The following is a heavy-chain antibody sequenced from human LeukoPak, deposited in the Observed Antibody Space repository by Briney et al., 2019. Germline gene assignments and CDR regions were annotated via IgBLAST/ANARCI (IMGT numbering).Heavy chain of an antibody. J-gene: IGHJ6*03. Sequence: VKVSFKASGYTFTGYYMHWVRQAPGQGLAWMGWINPNSGGTNYAQKVQGRVTMTRDTSISTAYMELSRLRSDDTAVYYCARDGHYYGSGSYYYYYYMDVWGKGTTVTVSS. CDR1: GYTFTGYY. CDR2: INPNSGGT. CDR3: ARDGHYYGSGSYYYYYYMDV. D-gene: IGHD3-10*01. V-gene: IGHV1-2*02.